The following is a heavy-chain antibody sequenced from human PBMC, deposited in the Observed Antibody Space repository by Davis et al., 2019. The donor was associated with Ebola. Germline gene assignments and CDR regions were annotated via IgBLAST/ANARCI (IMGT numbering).Heavy chain of an antibody. Sequence: GESLKISCAASEFIFSNYAMNWVRQAPGKGLEWVSGISGYGDNTYYADSVKGRFTISRDNAKDTVYLQMNSLRAEDTAEYYCATLSYGMDVWGQGTTVTVSS. V-gene: IGHV3-23*01. CDR3: ATLSYGMDV. CDR2: ISGYGDNT. J-gene: IGHJ6*02. CDR1: EFIFSNYA.